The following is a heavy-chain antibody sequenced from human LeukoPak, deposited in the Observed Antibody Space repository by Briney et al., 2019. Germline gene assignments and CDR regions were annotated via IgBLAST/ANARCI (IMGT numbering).Heavy chain of an antibody. CDR3: ASCVYVRGVIITIDY. J-gene: IGHJ4*02. D-gene: IGHD3-10*01. CDR1: GHTFTSYY. CDR2: INPSGGST. Sequence: ASVKVSCKASGHTFTSYYMHWVRQAPGQGLEWMGIINPSGGSTSYAQKFQGRVTMTRDTSTSTVYMELSSLRSEDTAVYYCASCVYVRGVIITIDYWGQGTLVTVSS. V-gene: IGHV1-46*01.